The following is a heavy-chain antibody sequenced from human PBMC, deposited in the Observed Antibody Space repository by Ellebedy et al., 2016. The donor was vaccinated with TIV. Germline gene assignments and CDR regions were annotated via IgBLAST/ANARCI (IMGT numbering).Heavy chain of an antibody. Sequence: AASVTVSCKASGYTFTGYYMHWVRQSPGQGLEWMGWINPNSGNTGYAQKFQGRVTMTRNTSISTAYMELSSLRSEDTAVYYCARGDSGMDVWGQGTTVTVSS. V-gene: IGHV1-8*02. CDR3: ARGDSGMDV. CDR1: GYTFTGYY. CDR2: INPNSGNT. J-gene: IGHJ6*02.